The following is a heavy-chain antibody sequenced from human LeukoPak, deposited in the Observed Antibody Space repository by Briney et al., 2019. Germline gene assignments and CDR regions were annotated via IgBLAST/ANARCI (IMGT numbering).Heavy chain of an antibody. CDR2: ISSSGSTI. Sequence: PGGSLRLSCAASGFTFSDYYMSWIRQAPGKGLEWASYISSSGSTIYYADSVKGRFTISRDNAKNSLYLQMNSLRAEDTAVYYCARDPVRGYTWFDPWGQGTLVTVSS. CDR3: ARDPVRGYTWFDP. J-gene: IGHJ5*02. CDR1: GFTFSDYY. D-gene: IGHD3-16*02. V-gene: IGHV3-11*01.